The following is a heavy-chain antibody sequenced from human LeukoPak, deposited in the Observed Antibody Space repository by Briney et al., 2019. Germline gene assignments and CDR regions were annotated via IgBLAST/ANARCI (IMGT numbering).Heavy chain of an antibody. D-gene: IGHD2-21*02. V-gene: IGHV4-34*01. CDR2: INHSGSA. CDR1: GGSISSYY. Sequence: PSETLSLTCTVSGGSISSYYWSWIRQPPGKGLEWIGEINHSGSANYNPSLKSRVTISVDTSKNQFSLKLSSVTAADTAVYYCARLREGCGSDCYYFDYWGQGTLVTVSS. J-gene: IGHJ4*02. CDR3: ARLREGCGSDCYYFDY.